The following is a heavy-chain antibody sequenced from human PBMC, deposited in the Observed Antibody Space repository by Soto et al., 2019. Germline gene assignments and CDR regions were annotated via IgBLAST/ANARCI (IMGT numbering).Heavy chain of an antibody. V-gene: IGHV1-3*01. J-gene: IGHJ5*02. CDR2: INAGNGNT. D-gene: IGHD2-2*01. CDR3: AKSSGYCSSTSCFPGWFDP. Sequence: QVPLVQSGAEVKKPGASVKVSCKASGYTFTSYAMRWVRQAPGQRLEWMGWINAGNGNTKYSQKFQGRVTITRDTSASTAYMELSSLRSEDTAVYYCAKSSGYCSSTSCFPGWFDPWGQGTLVTVSS. CDR1: GYTFTSYA.